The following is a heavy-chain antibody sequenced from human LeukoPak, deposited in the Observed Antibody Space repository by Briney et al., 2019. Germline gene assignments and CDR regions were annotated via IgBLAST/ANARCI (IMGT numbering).Heavy chain of an antibody. CDR1: GFTFDDYA. Sequence: GRSLRLSCAASGFTFDDYAMHWVRQAPGKGLEWVSGISWNSGSIGYADSVKGRFTISRDNAKNSLYLQMNSLRAEDTALYYCAKDRGDGXXTXYDYWGQGTLVTVSS. CDR2: ISWNSGSI. J-gene: IGHJ4*02. D-gene: IGHD3-10*01. V-gene: IGHV3-9*01. CDR3: AKDRGDGXXTXYDY.